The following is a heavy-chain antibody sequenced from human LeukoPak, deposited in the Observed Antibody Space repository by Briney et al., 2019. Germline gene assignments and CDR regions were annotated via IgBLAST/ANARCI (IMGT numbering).Heavy chain of an antibody. CDR2: ISWNSGSI. V-gene: IGHV3-9*01. CDR3: ACQLLGEAFDI. CDR1: GFTFDDYA. J-gene: IGHJ3*02. Sequence: GRCLRLSCAASGFTFDDYAMHWVRQAPGKGLEWVSGISWNSGSIGYADSVKGRFTISRDNAKNSLYLQMNSLRAEDTALYYCACQLLGEAFDIWGQGTMVTVSS. D-gene: IGHD2-2*01.